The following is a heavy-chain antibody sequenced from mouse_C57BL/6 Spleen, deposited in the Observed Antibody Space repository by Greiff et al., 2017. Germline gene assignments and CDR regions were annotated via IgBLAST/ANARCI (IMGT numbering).Heavy chain of an antibody. CDR3: ARSNWDDY. J-gene: IGHJ2*01. V-gene: IGHV1-81*01. CDR1: GYTFTSYW. Sequence: VQLQQPGTELVKPGASVKLSCKASGYTFTSYWMHWVKQRPGQGLEWIGEIYPRSGNTYYNEKFKGKATLTADKSSSTAYMELRSLTSEDSAVYFCARSNWDDYWGQGTTLTVSS. D-gene: IGHD4-1*01. CDR2: IYPRSGNT.